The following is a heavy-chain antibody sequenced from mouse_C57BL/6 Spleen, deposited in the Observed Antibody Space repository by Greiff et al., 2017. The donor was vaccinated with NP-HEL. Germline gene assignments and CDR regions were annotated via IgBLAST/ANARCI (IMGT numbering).Heavy chain of an antibody. Sequence: QVQLQQSGAELARPGASVKLSCKASGYTFTSYGISWVKQRTGQGLEWIGEIYPRSGNTYYNEKFKGKATLTADKSSSTAYMELRSLTSEDSAVYFCARSYYGSRTWYFDVWGTGTTVTVSS. D-gene: IGHD1-1*01. CDR2: IYPRSGNT. CDR3: ARSYYGSRTWYFDV. V-gene: IGHV1-81*01. CDR1: GYTFTSYG. J-gene: IGHJ1*03.